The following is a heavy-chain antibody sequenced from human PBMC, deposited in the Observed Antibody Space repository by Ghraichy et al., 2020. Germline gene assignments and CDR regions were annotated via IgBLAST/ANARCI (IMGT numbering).Heavy chain of an antibody. D-gene: IGHD6-13*01. CDR1: GGSFSGYY. V-gene: IGHV4-34*01. CDR2: INHSGST. CDR3: ASWQQLAFDY. Sequence: SETLSLTCAVYGGSFSGYYWSWIRQPPGKGLEWIGEINHSGSTNYNPSLKSRVTISVDTSKNQFSLKLSSVTAADTAVYYCASWQQLAFDYWGQGTLVTVSS. J-gene: IGHJ4*02.